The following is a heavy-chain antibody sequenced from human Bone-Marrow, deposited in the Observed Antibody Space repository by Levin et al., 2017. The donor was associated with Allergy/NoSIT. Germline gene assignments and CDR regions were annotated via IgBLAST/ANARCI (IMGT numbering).Heavy chain of an antibody. Sequence: ASVKVSCKASGYTFTGYYMHWVRQAPGQGLEWMGWINPNSGGTNYAQKFQGRVTMTRDTSISTAYMELSRLRSDDTAVYYCARDSVNYGSGKYFDLWGRGTLVTVSS. CDR3: ARDSVNYGSGKYFDL. CDR2: INPNSGGT. D-gene: IGHD3-10*01. J-gene: IGHJ2*01. V-gene: IGHV1-2*02. CDR1: GYTFTGYY.